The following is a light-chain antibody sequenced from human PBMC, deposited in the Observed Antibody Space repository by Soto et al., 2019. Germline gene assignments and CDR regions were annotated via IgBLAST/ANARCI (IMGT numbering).Light chain of an antibody. J-gene: IGKJ5*01. Sequence: EIVLTQSPGTLSLSPGERATLSCRASQSVSSSYLAWYQQKPGQAPRLLIYGASSRATGIPDRLSGSGSGTDFTLTISRLEPEDFAVYYCQLYGSSITFGQGTRLEI. V-gene: IGKV3-20*01. CDR2: GAS. CDR1: QSVSSSY. CDR3: QLYGSSIT.